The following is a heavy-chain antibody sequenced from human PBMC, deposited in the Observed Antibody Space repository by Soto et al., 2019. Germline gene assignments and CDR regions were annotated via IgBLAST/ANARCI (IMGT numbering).Heavy chain of an antibody. D-gene: IGHD3-22*01. V-gene: IGHV3-64*01. CDR2: ITSTGGIT. CDR3: ARVFYDSGGNYYDY. CDR1: GFTFSSYA. Sequence: GGSLRLSCAASGFTFSSYAMHWVRQAPGKGLEYVSAITSTGGITYYAHSVKGRFTISRDNSKNTLYLQMGSLRAEDMAVYYCARVFYDSGGNYYDYWGQGALVTVSS. J-gene: IGHJ4*02.